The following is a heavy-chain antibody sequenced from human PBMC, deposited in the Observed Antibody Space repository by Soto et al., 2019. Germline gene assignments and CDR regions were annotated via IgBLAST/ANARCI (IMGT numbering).Heavy chain of an antibody. V-gene: IGHV3-30*03. Sequence: QVQLVESGGGVVQPGRSLRLSCAVSGFTVSTYGMHWVRQAPGKGLEWVAVISRDGGTKYYADSVKGRFTISRDNSRNTLFVEMNSLRSDDMAGYYCTGEVASGYWGQGTLVTVSS. CDR2: ISRDGGTK. CDR1: GFTVSTYG. J-gene: IGHJ4*02. CDR3: TGEVASGY. D-gene: IGHD2-8*02.